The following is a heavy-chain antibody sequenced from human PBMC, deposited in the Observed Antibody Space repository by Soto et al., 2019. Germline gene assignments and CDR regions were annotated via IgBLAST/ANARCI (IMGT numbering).Heavy chain of an antibody. CDR2: VYYSGST. D-gene: IGHD3-22*01. CDR3: ARENRLVVPKTTDY. V-gene: IGHV4-30-4*01. J-gene: IGHJ4*02. CDR1: GGSISSGDYY. Sequence: SETLSLACTVSGGSISSGDYYWSWIRQPPGKGLEWIGYVYYSGSTYYNPSLKSRVTMSVDTSKNQFSLKLSSVTAADTAVYYCARENRLVVPKTTDYWGQGTLVTVSS.